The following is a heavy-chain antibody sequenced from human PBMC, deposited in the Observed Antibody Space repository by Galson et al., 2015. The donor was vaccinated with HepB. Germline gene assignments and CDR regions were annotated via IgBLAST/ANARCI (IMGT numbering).Heavy chain of an antibody. CDR1: GYTFTNYW. CDR2: VYPGDSDSHT. J-gene: IGHJ4*02. V-gene: IGHV5-51*01. CDR3: ARLIATSGTGYFDS. D-gene: IGHD6-13*01. Sequence: QSGAEVKKPGESLKISCRGSGYTFTNYWVGRVRQMLGKGLEWMGIVYPGDSDSHTRYSPSFQGQVTLSADKSISTAYLQWSSLKASDTAMYYCARLIATSGTGYFDSWGQGTLVTVSS.